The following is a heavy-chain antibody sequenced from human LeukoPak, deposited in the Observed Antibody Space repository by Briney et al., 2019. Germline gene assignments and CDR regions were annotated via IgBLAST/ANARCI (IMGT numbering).Heavy chain of an antibody. Sequence: SETLSLTCTVSGGSISSSSYYWGWIRQPPGKGLEWIGEINHSGSTNYNPSLKSRVTISVDTSKNQFSLKLSSVTAADTAVYYCARGTRITIFGVVTPPDYWGQGTLVTVSS. J-gene: IGHJ4*02. V-gene: IGHV4-39*07. CDR1: GGSISSSSYY. CDR2: INHSGST. D-gene: IGHD3-3*01. CDR3: ARGTRITIFGVVTPPDY.